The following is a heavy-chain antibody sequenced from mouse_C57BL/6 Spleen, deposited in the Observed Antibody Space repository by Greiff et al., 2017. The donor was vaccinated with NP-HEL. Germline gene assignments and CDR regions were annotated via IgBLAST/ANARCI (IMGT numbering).Heavy chain of an antibody. J-gene: IGHJ4*01. CDR1: GYTFTSYW. Sequence: QVQLKQPGAELVKPGASVKMSCKASGYTFTSYWITWVKQRPGQGLEWIGDIYPGSGSTNYNEKFKSKATLTVDTSSSTAYMQLSSLTSEDSAVYYCARSGYDYDVGYYAMDYWGQGTSVTVSS. CDR3: ARSGYDYDVGYYAMDY. D-gene: IGHD2-4*01. CDR2: IYPGSGST. V-gene: IGHV1-55*01.